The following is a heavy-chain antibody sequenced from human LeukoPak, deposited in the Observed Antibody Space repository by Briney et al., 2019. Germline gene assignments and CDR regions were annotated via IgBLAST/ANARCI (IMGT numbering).Heavy chain of an antibody. CDR2: IYYSGST. CDR1: GGSISTYY. Sequence: SETLSLTCTVSGGSISTYYWTWIRQPPGKGLEWIGYIYYSGSTNYNPSLKSRVTISLDTSKNQFSLKLSSVTAADTAVYYCASLADYYDSSGYRGDFDYWGQGTLVTVSS. J-gene: IGHJ4*02. V-gene: IGHV4-59*12. D-gene: IGHD3-22*01. CDR3: ASLADYYDSSGYRGDFDY.